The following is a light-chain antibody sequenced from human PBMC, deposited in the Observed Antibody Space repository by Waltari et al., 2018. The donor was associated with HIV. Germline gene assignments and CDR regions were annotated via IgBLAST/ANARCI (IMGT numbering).Light chain of an antibody. CDR3: QVWESSSDRFYV. J-gene: IGLJ1*01. CDR2: DDS. V-gene: IGLV3-21*02. CDR1: NIGSKS. Sequence: SYVLTQPPSVSVAPGQTARITCGRDNIGSKSVHWYQQKSDQAPLLVVYDDSDRPSGIPERFAGSNSGNMATLTIGRVEAGDEADYYCQVWESSSDRFYVFGTGT.